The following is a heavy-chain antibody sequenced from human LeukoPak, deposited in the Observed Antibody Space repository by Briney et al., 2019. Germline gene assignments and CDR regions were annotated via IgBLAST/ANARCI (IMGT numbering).Heavy chain of an antibody. D-gene: IGHD2-2*01. J-gene: IGHJ6*03. CDR2: IYYSGNT. CDR1: GGSISSSSYY. V-gene: IGHV4-39*01. Sequence: PSETLSLXCTVSGGSISSSSYYWGWIRQPPGKGLEWIGSIYYSGNTYYNPYLKSRVTISVDTSKNQFSLKLSSVTAADTAVYYCARRTSRYYMDVWGKGTTVTVSS. CDR3: ARRTSRYYMDV.